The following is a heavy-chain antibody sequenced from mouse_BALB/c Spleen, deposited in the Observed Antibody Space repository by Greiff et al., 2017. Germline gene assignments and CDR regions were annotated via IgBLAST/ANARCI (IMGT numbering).Heavy chain of an antibody. V-gene: IGHV5-17*02. CDR3: ARSMVTSYFDY. J-gene: IGHJ2*01. Sequence: EVKLVESGGGLVQPGGSRKLSCAASGFTFSSFGMHWVRQAPEKGLEWVAYISSGSSTIYYADTVKGRFTISRDNPKNTLFLQMTSLRSEDTAMYYCARSMVTSYFDYWGQGTTLTVSS. CDR2: ISSGSSTI. CDR1: GFTFSSFG. D-gene: IGHD2-1*01.